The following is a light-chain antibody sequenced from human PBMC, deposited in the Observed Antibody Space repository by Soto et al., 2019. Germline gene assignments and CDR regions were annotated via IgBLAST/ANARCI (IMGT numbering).Light chain of an antibody. V-gene: IGKV1-6*01. Sequence: AIQMTQSPSSLSASVGDRVTITCRASQGIRIDLGWYQQKPGKAPKLLIYTASSLQSGVPSRFSGSGFGTDFTLTISSLQPEDFATYYCLQDYSYPLTFGGGTKVEIK. CDR1: QGIRID. CDR3: LQDYSYPLT. CDR2: TAS. J-gene: IGKJ4*01.